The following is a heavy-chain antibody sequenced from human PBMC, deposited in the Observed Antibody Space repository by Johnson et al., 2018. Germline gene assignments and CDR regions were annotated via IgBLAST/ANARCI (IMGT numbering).Heavy chain of an antibody. CDR1: GFTFSSYA. CDR3: ASGCSSTSCYDSYAFDI. Sequence: EVQLVESGGGLVQPGGSLRLSCAASGFTFSSYAMSWVRQAPGKGLEWVSAISGSGGSTYYADSVKGRFTISRDNSKNTLYLKMNSPRAEDTAVYYCASGCSSTSCYDSYAFDIWGQGTMVTVSS. CDR2: ISGSGGST. V-gene: IGHV3-23*04. D-gene: IGHD2-2*01. J-gene: IGHJ3*02.